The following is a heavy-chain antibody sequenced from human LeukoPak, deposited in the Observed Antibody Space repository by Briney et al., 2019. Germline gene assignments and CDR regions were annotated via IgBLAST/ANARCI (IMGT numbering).Heavy chain of an antibody. CDR3: ARAKNAPWDSSGYYFDY. V-gene: IGHV4-59*01. J-gene: IGHJ4*02. D-gene: IGHD3-22*01. CDR1: GGSISSYY. Sequence: SETLSLTCTVSGGSISSYYWSWIRQPPGKGLEWIGYIYYSGSTNYNPSLKSRVTISVDTSKNQFSLKLSSVTAADTAVYYCARAKNAPWDSSGYYFDYWGQGTLVTVSS. CDR2: IYYSGST.